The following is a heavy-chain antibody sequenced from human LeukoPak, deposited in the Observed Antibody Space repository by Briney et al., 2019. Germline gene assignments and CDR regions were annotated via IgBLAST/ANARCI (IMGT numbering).Heavy chain of an antibody. V-gene: IGHV1-3*01. CDR2: INAGNDNT. CDR1: GYTFASYG. D-gene: IGHD3-10*01. J-gene: IGHJ5*02. Sequence: GASVEVSCKASGYTFASYGIHWVRQAPGQGLEWMGWINAGNDNTKYSQKFQGRVTITRDTPASTVYMELSSLRSEDTAVYYCARANYGSGTRWLDPWGQGTLVIVSS. CDR3: ARANYGSGTRWLDP.